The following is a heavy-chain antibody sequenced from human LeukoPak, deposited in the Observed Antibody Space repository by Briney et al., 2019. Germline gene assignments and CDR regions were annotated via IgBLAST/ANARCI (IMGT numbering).Heavy chain of an antibody. J-gene: IGHJ5*02. V-gene: IGHV4-4*07. Sequence: SQTLSLTCTVSGGSISSYYWSWIRQPAGKGLEWIGRIYTSGSTNYNPSLKSRVTISVDTSKTQFSLKLSSVTAADTAVYYCAREHITMVRGVIPNNWFDPWGQGTLVTVSS. CDR1: GGSISSYY. CDR2: IYTSGST. D-gene: IGHD3-10*01. CDR3: AREHITMVRGVIPNNWFDP.